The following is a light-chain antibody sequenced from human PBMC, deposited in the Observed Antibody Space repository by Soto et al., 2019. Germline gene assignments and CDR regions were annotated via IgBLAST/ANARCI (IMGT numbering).Light chain of an antibody. V-gene: IGLV1-47*01. CDR1: SSNIGNNF. CDR2: RNT. CDR3: ASWEDSLSVV. Sequence: QAVVTQPPSVSGTPGQGVTISCSGSSSNIGNNFVHWYQQLPGSAPRLLIYRNTQRPAGAPDRFSGSKSGTSASLAISGLRSEDEAHYYCASWEDSLSVVFGGGTQLTVL. J-gene: IGLJ2*01.